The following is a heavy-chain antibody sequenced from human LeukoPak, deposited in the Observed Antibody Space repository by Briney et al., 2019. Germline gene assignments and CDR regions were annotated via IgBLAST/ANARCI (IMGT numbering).Heavy chain of an antibody. Sequence: ASVKVSCKASGYTFNTYYIHWVRQAPGQGLEWMGMINVNGGSTTYAQKFQGRVTMTMDTSTSTVYMELNSLRSEDTAVYYCASRFDRGYSYYFDYWGQGTLVAVSS. V-gene: IGHV1-46*02. CDR2: INVNGGST. CDR1: GYTFNTYY. J-gene: IGHJ4*02. CDR3: ASRFDRGYSYYFDY. D-gene: IGHD5-18*01.